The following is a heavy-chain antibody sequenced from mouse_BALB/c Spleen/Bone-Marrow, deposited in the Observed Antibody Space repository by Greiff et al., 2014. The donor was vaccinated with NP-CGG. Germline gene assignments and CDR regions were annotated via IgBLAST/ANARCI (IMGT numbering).Heavy chain of an antibody. CDR1: GDSITRGY. CDR3: ATGYYFDY. J-gene: IGHJ2*01. CDR2: ITYSANT. Sequence: EVKLVESGPSLVKPSQTLSLTCSVTGDSITRGYWNWIRKFPGNKLEYMGYITYSANTYYNPSLKSRLSITRETSKNQYYLQLNSVTTEDTATYYCATGYYFDYWGQGTTLTVSS. D-gene: IGHD4-1*01. V-gene: IGHV3-8*02.